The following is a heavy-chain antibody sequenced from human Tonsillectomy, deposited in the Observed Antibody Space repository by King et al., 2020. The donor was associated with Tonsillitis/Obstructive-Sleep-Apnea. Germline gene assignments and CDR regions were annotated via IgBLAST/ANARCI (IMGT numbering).Heavy chain of an antibody. J-gene: IGHJ5*02. Sequence: VQLVESGGGVVRPGGSLRLSCAASGFTFDDYGMSWVRQAPGKGLEWVSGINWNGGSTGYADSWKGRFTISRDNAKNSLDLQMNSLRAEDTALYYCARVLHYYGALLTNWFDPWGQGTLVTVSS. CDR2: INWNGGST. V-gene: IGHV3-20*04. D-gene: IGHD3-10*01. CDR1: GFTFDDYG. CDR3: ARVLHYYGALLTNWFDP.